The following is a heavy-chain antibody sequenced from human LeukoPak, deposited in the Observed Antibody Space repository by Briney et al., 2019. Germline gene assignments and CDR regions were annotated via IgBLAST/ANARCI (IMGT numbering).Heavy chain of an antibody. V-gene: IGHV4-59*01. CDR2: IYYSGTT. Sequence: PSETLSLTCTVSGGSISSYYWSWIRQPPGKRLEWIGYIYYSGTTNYNPSLKSRLTISVDTSKNQFSLKLSSVTAADTAVYYCAGSYDSSGYYPQGAFDIWGQGTMVTVSS. J-gene: IGHJ3*02. CDR3: AGSYDSSGYYPQGAFDI. D-gene: IGHD3-22*01. CDR1: GGSISSYY.